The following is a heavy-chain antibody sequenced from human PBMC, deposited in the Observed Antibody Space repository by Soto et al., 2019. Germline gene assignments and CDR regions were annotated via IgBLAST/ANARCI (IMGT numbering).Heavy chain of an antibody. CDR1: GFTFSSYG. V-gene: IGHV3-30*18. Sequence: PGGSLRLSCAASGFTFSSYGMHWVRQAPGKGLEWVAVISYDGSNKYYADSVKGRFTISRDNSKNTLYLQMNSLRAEDTAVYYCSKDLTGTKEGRYWGQGTLVTV. D-gene: IGHD1-20*01. CDR2: ISYDGSNK. J-gene: IGHJ4*02. CDR3: SKDLTGTKEGRY.